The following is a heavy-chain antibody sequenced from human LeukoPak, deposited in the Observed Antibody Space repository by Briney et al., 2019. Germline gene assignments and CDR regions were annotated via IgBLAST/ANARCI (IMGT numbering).Heavy chain of an antibody. CDR2: IIPIFGTA. J-gene: IGHJ6*03. CDR3: ARDHWGKFDDYASPPYYYYYYMDV. V-gene: IGHV1-69*05. CDR1: GGTFSSYA. D-gene: IGHD4-17*01. Sequence: ASVKVSCKASGGTFSSYAISWVRQAPGQGLEWMGGIIPIFGTANYAQKFQGRVTITTDESTSTAYMELSSQRSEDTAVYYCARDHWGKFDDYASPPYYYYYYMDVWGKGTSVTVSS.